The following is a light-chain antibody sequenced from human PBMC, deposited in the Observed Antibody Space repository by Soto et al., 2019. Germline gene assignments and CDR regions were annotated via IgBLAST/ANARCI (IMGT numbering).Light chain of an antibody. J-gene: IGKJ4*01. CDR3: QQSYTIPRI. Sequence: DIQMTQSPSSVSASVGDRVTITCRASQGISSWLAWYQQKPGKAPKVLIYDASTLDGGVPSRFSGRRSGTDFTLTISSLQPEDFATYYCQQSYTIPRIFGGGTKVDIK. V-gene: IGKV1-12*01. CDR2: DAS. CDR1: QGISSW.